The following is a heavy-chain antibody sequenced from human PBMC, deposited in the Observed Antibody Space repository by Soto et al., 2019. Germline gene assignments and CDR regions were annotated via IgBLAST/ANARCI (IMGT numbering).Heavy chain of an antibody. CDR3: VRVDKQLGTTFFDH. CDR1: GGSISSGGYY. CDR2: IYYSGST. Sequence: SETLSLTCTVSGGSISSGGYYWSWIRQHPGKGLEWIGYIYYSGSTYYNPSLKSRVTISVDTSKNQFSLKLSSVTAADTAVYYCVRVDKQLGTTFFDHWGQGILVTVSS. V-gene: IGHV4-31*03. J-gene: IGHJ4*02. D-gene: IGHD1-1*01.